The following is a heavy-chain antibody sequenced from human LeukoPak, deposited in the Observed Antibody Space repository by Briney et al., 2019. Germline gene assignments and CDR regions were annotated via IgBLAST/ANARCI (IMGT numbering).Heavy chain of an antibody. CDR1: GFTFDDYA. CDR2: ISWNSGSI. J-gene: IGHJ6*02. CDR3: ARVGPPRQQEYYYGMDV. Sequence: GGSLRLSCAASGFTFDDYAMHWVRQAPGKGLEWVSGISWNSGSIGYADSVKGRFTISRDNAKNSLYLQMNSLGAEDTAVYYCARVGPPRQQEYYYGMDVWGQGTTVTVSS. V-gene: IGHV3-9*01. D-gene: IGHD6-6*01.